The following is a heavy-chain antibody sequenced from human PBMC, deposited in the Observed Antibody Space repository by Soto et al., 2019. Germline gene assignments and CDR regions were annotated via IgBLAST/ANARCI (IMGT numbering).Heavy chain of an antibody. Sequence: PSETLSLTCTVSGGSISSYYWSWIRQPPGKGLEWIGYIYYSGSTNYNPSLKSRVTISVDTSKNQFSLKLSSVTAADTAVYYCARFLSRSSGWYPFFDYWGQGTLVTVS. J-gene: IGHJ4*02. CDR3: ARFLSRSSGWYPFFDY. CDR2: IYYSGST. CDR1: GGSISSYY. V-gene: IGHV4-59*08. D-gene: IGHD6-19*01.